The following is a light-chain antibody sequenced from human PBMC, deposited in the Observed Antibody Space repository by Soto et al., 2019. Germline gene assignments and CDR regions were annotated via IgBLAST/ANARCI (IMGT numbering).Light chain of an antibody. CDR1: ENINNR. Sequence: EVVMTQSPANLSVSPGERATLSCRASENINNRLAWYQQTPGQAPRLLIYGASTRATDIPDRFRGSGSGTEFTLTIGSLQSEDFAVYYCQQYSDWPPWTFGQGTKVEIK. V-gene: IGKV3-15*01. J-gene: IGKJ1*01. CDR3: QQYSDWPPWT. CDR2: GAS.